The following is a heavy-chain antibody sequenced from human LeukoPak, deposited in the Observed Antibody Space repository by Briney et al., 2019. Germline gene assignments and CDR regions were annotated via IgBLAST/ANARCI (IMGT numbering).Heavy chain of an antibody. V-gene: IGHV3-7*01. CDR2: IKQDGSEK. CDR1: GFTFSSYW. D-gene: IGHD3-9*01. Sequence: GGSLRLSCAASGFTFSSYWMSWVRQAPGKGLEWVANIKQDGSEKYYVDSVKGRFTISRDNAKNSLYLQMNSLRAEDTAAYYCASLSPTPYNYYYYGMDVWGQGTTVTVSS. J-gene: IGHJ6*02. CDR3: ASLSPTPYNYYYYGMDV.